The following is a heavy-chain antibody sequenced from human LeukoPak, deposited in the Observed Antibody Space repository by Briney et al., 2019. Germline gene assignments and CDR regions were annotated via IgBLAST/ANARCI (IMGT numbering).Heavy chain of an antibody. CDR3: AGDTAMVPYYGMDV. Sequence: GGSLRLSCAASGFTFSSYAMHWVRQAPGKGLEWVAVISYDGSNKYYADSVKGRFTISRDNSKNTLYLQMNSLRAEDTAVYYCAGDTAMVPYYGMDVWGQGTTVTVSS. CDR2: ISYDGSNK. J-gene: IGHJ6*02. CDR1: GFTFSSYA. D-gene: IGHD5-18*01. V-gene: IGHV3-30-3*01.